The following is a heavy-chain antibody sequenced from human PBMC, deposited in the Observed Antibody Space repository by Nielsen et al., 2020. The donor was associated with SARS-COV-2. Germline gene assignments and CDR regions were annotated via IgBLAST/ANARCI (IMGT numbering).Heavy chain of an antibody. CDR3: ARDSYIVPTNYYFDY. Sequence: GESLKISCAASGFTFSNYWMSWVRQAPGKGLEWLANIKHDGSEQYYVDSVKGRFTMSRDNAKNLLYLQMNSLRDDDTAVYYCARDSYIVPTNYYFDYWGQGALVTVSS. CDR1: GFTFSNYW. J-gene: IGHJ4*02. CDR2: IKHDGSEQ. D-gene: IGHD5-12*01. V-gene: IGHV3-7*01.